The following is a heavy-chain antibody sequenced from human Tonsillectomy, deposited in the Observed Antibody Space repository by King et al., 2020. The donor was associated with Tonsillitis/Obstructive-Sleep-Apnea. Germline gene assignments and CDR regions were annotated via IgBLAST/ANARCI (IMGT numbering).Heavy chain of an antibody. CDR3: ARQEVVATTPFDP. Sequence: QLVQSGAEVKKPGESLKISCKGSGYSFTSYWIGWVRQMPGKGLEWLGIIYPGDSDTRYSPSFQGQVTISADKSISTAYLQGSSLKASDTAMYYCARQEVVATTPFDPWGQGTLVTVPS. J-gene: IGHJ5*02. D-gene: IGHD5-12*01. CDR2: IYPGDSDT. V-gene: IGHV5-51*01. CDR1: GYSFTSYW.